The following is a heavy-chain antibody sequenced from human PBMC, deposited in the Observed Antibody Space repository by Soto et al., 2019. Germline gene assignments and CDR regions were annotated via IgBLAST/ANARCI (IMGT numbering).Heavy chain of an antibody. CDR1: GYTFTGYY. J-gene: IGHJ4*02. CDR3: ARSSPKYSGYQIDY. CDR2: INPNSGGT. V-gene: IGHV1-2*04. Sequence: ASVKVSCKASGYTFTGYYMHWVRQAPGQGLEWMGWINPNSGGTNYAQKFQGWVTMTRDTSISTAYMELSRLRSDDTAVYYCARSSPKYSGYQIDYWGQGTLVTVSS. D-gene: IGHD5-12*01.